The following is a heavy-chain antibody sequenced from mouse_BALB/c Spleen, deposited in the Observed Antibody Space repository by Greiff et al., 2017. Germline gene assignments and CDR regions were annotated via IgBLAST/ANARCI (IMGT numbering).Heavy chain of an antibody. J-gene: IGHJ2*01. CDR3: ARTYDFDY. CDR2: IYPGDGDT. CDR1: GYTFTSYW. D-gene: IGHD2-10*02. V-gene: IGHV1-87*01. Sequence: VQLQQSGAELARPGASVKLSCKASGYTFTSYWMQWVKQRPGQGLEWIGAIYPGDGDTRYTQKFKGKATLTADKSSSTAYMQLSSLASEDSAVYYCARTYDFDYWGQGTTLTVSS.